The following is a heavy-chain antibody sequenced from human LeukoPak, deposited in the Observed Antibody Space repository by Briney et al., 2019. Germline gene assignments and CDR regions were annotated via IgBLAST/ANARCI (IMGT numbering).Heavy chain of an antibody. CDR1: GYSFTSYW. D-gene: IGHD6-13*01. CDR2: IYFGDSHT. V-gene: IGHV5-51*01. J-gene: IGHJ4*02. CDR3: AKSAGSSSSWEFDY. Sequence: GESLKISCKGSGYSFTSYWIGWVRQMPGKGLEWMGIIYFGDSHTRYSPSFQGQVTISADKSISTAYLQWSSLKASDSAIYYCAKSAGSSSSWEFDYWGQGTLVTVSS.